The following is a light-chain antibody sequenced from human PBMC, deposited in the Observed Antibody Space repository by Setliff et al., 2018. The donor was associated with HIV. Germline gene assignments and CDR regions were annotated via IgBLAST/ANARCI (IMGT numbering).Light chain of an antibody. Sequence: QSVLAQPASVSGSPGQSITISCTGTSSDVGAYNLVSWYQQQPGKPPKLMIYQASKRPSGVSNRFSGSKSGNTASLTISGLQAEDEADYYCCSNTGSNTYVFGTGTKVTVL. CDR1: SSDVGAYNL. V-gene: IGLV2-23*01. CDR2: QAS. CDR3: CSNTGSNTYV. J-gene: IGLJ1*01.